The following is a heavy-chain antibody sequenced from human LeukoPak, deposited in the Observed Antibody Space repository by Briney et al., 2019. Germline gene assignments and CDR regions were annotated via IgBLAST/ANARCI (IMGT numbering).Heavy chain of an antibody. Sequence: GGSLRLSCAASGFLVSTNYMGWVRQAPGKGLEWVSAISGSGGSTYYADSVKGRFTISRDNSKNTLYLQMNSLRAEDTAVYYCAGRYYDFWSGFDYWGQGTLVTVSS. CDR1: GFLVSTNY. J-gene: IGHJ4*02. V-gene: IGHV3-23*01. CDR3: AGRYYDFWSGFDY. D-gene: IGHD3-3*01. CDR2: ISGSGGST.